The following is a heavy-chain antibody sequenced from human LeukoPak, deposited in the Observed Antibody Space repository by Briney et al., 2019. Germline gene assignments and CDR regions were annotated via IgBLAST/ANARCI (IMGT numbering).Heavy chain of an antibody. Sequence: GGSLRLSCAASGFTFSSYAMSWVRQAPGRGLEWVSAISGSGGSTYYADSVKGRFTISRDNSKNTLYLQMNSLRAEDTAVYYCATAYDFWSGYFDYWGQGTLVTVSS. J-gene: IGHJ4*02. V-gene: IGHV3-23*01. CDR2: ISGSGGST. CDR3: ATAYDFWSGYFDY. D-gene: IGHD3-3*01. CDR1: GFTFSSYA.